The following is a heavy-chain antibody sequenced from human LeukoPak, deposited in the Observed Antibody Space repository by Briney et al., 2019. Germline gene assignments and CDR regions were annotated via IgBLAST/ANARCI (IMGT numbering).Heavy chain of an antibody. D-gene: IGHD1-26*01. Sequence: GGSLRLSCAASGFTFSSYSMNWVRQAPGKGLEWVSSISSSSSYIYYADSMKGRFIISRDNAKNSLYLQMNSLRAEDTAVYYSARVVWSYYLIVYWRQGTLVTVSS. CDR2: ISSSSSYI. J-gene: IGHJ4*02. CDR1: GFTFSSYS. CDR3: ARVVWSYYLIVY. V-gene: IGHV3-21*01.